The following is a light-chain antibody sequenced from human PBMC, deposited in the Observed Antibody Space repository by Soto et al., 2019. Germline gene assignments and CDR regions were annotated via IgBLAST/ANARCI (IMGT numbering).Light chain of an antibody. Sequence: AIQMTQSPSSLSASVGDRVTITCRASQDIRNELGWYQQKPGKAPKLLIYAASSLHSGVPSRFSGSGSGTDFTLTICSLQPEDFATYYCLQDYNYPWTFGQGTKVEIK. CDR3: LQDYNYPWT. V-gene: IGKV1-6*01. J-gene: IGKJ1*01. CDR1: QDIRNE. CDR2: AAS.